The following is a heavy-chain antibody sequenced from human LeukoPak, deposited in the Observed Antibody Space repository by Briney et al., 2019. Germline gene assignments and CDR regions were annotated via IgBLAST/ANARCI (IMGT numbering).Heavy chain of an antibody. CDR3: ARHGGWWFDP. D-gene: IGHD3-16*01. CDR2: IYYSGTT. Sequence: SETLSLTCAVYGGSFSGYYWSWIRQPPGKGPEWIGSIYYSGTTYYNPSLKSRVTISVDTSKNQFSLKLSSVTAADTVVYYCARHGGWWFDPWGQGTLVTVSS. V-gene: IGHV4-34*01. J-gene: IGHJ5*02. CDR1: GGSFSGYY.